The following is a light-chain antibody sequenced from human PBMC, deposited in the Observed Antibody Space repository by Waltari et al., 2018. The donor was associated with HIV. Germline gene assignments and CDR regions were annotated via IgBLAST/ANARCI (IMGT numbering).Light chain of an antibody. J-gene: IGLJ2*01. V-gene: IGLV7-46*01. CDR3: LLSYNGVRF. Sequence: VVTQAPSLTVSTGDTVTLSCAPFSGQLARSHLPYWFQLKPGQAPRTLIYDLEKRHPLTPGRFSGSLDGGRAILTLSGALPEDEAEYFCLLSYNGVRFFGGGTTLTV. CDR1: SGQLARSHL. CDR2: DLE.